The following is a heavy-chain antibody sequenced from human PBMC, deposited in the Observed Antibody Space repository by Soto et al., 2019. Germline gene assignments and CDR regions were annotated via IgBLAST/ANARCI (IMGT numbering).Heavy chain of an antibody. V-gene: IGHV4-30-4*01. CDR1: GGSVSSGDYY. CDR3: ARGRDSGGYLMGGNWFDP. CDR2: IYSSGST. Sequence: QVQLQESGPGLVKPSQTLSLTCTVSGGSVSSGDYYWSWIRQPPGKGLEWIGYIYSSGSTYYNPSLRSRVTISVDTSKKQFSLRLRSVPAADTAVYYCARGRDSGGYLMGGNWFDPWGQGTLVTVSS. J-gene: IGHJ5*02. D-gene: IGHD3-22*01.